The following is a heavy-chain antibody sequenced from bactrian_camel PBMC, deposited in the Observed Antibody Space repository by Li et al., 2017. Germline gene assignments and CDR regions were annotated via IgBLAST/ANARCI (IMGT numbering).Heavy chain of an antibody. Sequence: HVQLVESGGGSVQAGGSLRLSCAASGYTFRRASCMGWFRQVPGKEREGVARIYTGSGNTYYADSVKGRFTISQDNAKNTVYLQMNSLKPEDTAMYYCAANFGPYCSGPYLARRANFLGQGTQVTVS. V-gene: IGHV3S1*01. CDR2: IYTGSGNT. D-gene: IGHD2*01. CDR1: GYTFRRASC. J-gene: IGHJ4*01.